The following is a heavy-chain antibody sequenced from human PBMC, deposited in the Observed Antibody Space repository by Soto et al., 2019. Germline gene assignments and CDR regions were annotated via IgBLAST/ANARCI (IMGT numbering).Heavy chain of an antibody. CDR3: ARARGTNHAFDI. CDR2: INPSGGST. J-gene: IGHJ3*02. V-gene: IGHV1-46*01. CDR1: GYTFTSYY. Sequence: ASVKVSCKASGYTFTSYYVHWVRQAPGQGLEWMGIINPSGGSTSYAQKFQGRVTMTRDTSTSTVYMELSSLRSEDTAVYYCARARGTNHAFDIWGQGTMVTVSS.